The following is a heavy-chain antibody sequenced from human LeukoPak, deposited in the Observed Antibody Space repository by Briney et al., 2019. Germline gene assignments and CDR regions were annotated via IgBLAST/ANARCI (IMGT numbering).Heavy chain of an antibody. CDR2: IRYDGSNK. CDR1: GFTFSSDG. D-gene: IGHD3-10*01. J-gene: IGHJ4*02. CDR3: ATYGSGSYYRFDY. Sequence: GGSLRLSCAASGFTFSSDGMHWVRRAPGEGLEWGAFIRYDGSNKYYADSVKGRFTISRDNSKNTLYLQMNSLRAEDTAVYYCATYGSGSYYRFDYWGQGTLVTVSS. V-gene: IGHV3-30*02.